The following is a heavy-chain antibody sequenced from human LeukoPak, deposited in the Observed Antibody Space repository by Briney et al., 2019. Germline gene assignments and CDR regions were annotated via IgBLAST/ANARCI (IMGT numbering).Heavy chain of an antibody. J-gene: IGHJ4*02. CDR1: GYSFTSYW. CDR3: ARHRYYYDSSGYYFDY. CDR2: IYPGDSDT. V-gene: IGHV5-51*01. D-gene: IGHD3-22*01. Sequence: GASLKISCKGSGYSFTSYWIGWLRQMPGKGLEWLGIIYPGDSDTRSSPSFPCQYTTSADQSMSTAYSQWSSLKASDTAMYYCARHRYYYDSSGYYFDYWGQGTLVTVSS.